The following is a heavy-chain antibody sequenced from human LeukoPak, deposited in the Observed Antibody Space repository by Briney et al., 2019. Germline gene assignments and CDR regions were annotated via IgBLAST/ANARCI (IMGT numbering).Heavy chain of an antibody. V-gene: IGHV3-21*04. D-gene: IGHD6-13*01. CDR1: GFTFSRYS. CDR3: ARVPSIAAPFDY. Sequence: GGSLRLSCAASGFTFSRYSMNWVRQAPGKGLEWVSSISTSSSYIYYADSLKGRFTISRDNSKNTLYLQMNSLRVEDTAVYYCARVPSIAAPFDYWGQGTLVTVSS. J-gene: IGHJ4*02. CDR2: ISTSSSYI.